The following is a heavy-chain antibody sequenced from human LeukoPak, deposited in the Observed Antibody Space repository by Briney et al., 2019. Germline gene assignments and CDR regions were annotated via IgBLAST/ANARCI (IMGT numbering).Heavy chain of an antibody. J-gene: IGHJ4*02. D-gene: IGHD3-22*01. CDR1: GFTFDDYA. CDR2: ISWSSGSI. V-gene: IGHV3-9*01. Sequence: GGSLRLSCAASGFTFDDYAMHWVRQAPGKGLEWVSGISWSSGSIGYADSVKGRFTISRDNAKNSLYLQMNSLRAEDTAVYYCARDESSRYYYDSSGYCIYWGQGTLVTVSS. CDR3: ARDESSRYYYDSSGYCIY.